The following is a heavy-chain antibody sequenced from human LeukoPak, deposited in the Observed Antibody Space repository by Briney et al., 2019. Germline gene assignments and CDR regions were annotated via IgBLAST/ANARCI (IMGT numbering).Heavy chain of an antibody. J-gene: IGHJ6*02. Sequence: GEPLKISCQHSEYSFTSYWIGWVRQMPGKGLEWMGIIYPGESDTRYSPSFPGQATISADKSISTAYLQWSSLKASDTAMYYCARYYYDSSGYWWRSDYYYYYGMDVWGQGTTVTVSS. CDR2: IYPGESDT. D-gene: IGHD3-22*01. V-gene: IGHV5-51*03. CDR3: ARYYYDSSGYWWRSDYYYYYGMDV. CDR1: EYSFTSYW.